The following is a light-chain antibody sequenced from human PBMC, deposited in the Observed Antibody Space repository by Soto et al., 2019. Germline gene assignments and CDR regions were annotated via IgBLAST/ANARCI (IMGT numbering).Light chain of an antibody. CDR2: GAS. Sequence: EIVLTQSPGTLSLSPGERATLSCRASQSVSSNYIAWYQQNPGQAPRLPIYGASTRATGIPDRFSGSWSGTDFTLTISRLEPEDFAVYFCQQYGRSPPFAFGQGTKVEIK. J-gene: IGKJ2*01. CDR3: QQYGRSPPFA. V-gene: IGKV3-20*01. CDR1: QSVSSNY.